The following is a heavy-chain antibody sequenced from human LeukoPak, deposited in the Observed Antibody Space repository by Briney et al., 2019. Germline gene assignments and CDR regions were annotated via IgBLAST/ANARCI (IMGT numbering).Heavy chain of an antibody. CDR1: GGSISSYY. J-gene: IGHJ1*01. D-gene: IGHD6-19*01. V-gene: IGHV4-59*01. CDR3: ARGGSSGWYVTEYFQH. Sequence: PSETLSLTCTVSGGSISSYYWSWIRQPPGKGLEWIGYIYCSGSTNYNASIKSRVTISIDTSTNQFSLKLSSVTAADTAVYYCARGGSSGWYVTEYFQHWGQGTLVTVSS. CDR2: IYCSGST.